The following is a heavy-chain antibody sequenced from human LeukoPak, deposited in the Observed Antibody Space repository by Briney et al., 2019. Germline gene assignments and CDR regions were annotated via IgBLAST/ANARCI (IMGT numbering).Heavy chain of an antibody. D-gene: IGHD3-16*01. J-gene: IGHJ4*02. CDR2: INHSGST. V-gene: IGHV4-34*01. CDR3: ARLAGVAKWVYMIKWNYFDY. CDR1: GGSFSGYY. Sequence: PSETLSLTCAVYGGSFSGYYWSWIRQPPGKGLEWIGEINHSGSTNYNPSLKSRVTISVDTSKNQFSLKLSSVTAADTAVYYCARLAGVAKWVYMIKWNYFDYWGQGTLVTVSS.